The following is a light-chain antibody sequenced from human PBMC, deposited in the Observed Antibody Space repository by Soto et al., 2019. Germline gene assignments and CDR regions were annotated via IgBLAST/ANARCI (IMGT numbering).Light chain of an antibody. J-gene: IGLJ2*01. CDR2: EVI. CDR1: SSDVGNYNL. Sequence: QSALTQPASVSGSPGQSITISCTGTSSDVGNYNLVSWYQQVPGKAPKLISYEVIQRPSGVSNRFSGSKSGNTASLTISALKAEDEGDYYCCSYAGSTALFGGGTKLTVL. V-gene: IGLV2-23*02. CDR3: CSYAGSTAL.